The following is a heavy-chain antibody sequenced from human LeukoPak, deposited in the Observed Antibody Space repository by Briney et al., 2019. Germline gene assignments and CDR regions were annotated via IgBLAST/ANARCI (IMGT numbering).Heavy chain of an antibody. CDR3: ARACIAAAGTVYWYFDL. V-gene: IGHV3-13*01. D-gene: IGHD6-13*01. J-gene: IGHJ2*01. Sequence: PGGSLRLSCAASGFTFSDYYMSWIRQATGKGLEWVSAIGTAGDTYYPGSVKGRFTISRENAKNSLYLQMNSLRAGDTAVYYCARACIAAAGTVYWYFDLWGRGTLVTVSS. CDR2: IGTAGDT. CDR1: GFTFSDYY.